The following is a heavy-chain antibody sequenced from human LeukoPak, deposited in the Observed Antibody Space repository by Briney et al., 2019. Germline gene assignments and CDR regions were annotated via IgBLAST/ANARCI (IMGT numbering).Heavy chain of an antibody. V-gene: IGHV2-5*02. CDR2: IYWDDDK. D-gene: IGHD6-13*01. Sequence: SGPTLVKPTQTLTLTCTFSGFSLSTSGVGVGWIRQPPGKALEWLALIYWDDDKRYSPSLKSRLTITKDTSKNQVVLTMTNVDPADTATYYCAHSIAAAGTGWFDPWGQGTLVTVSS. CDR3: AHSIAAAGTGWFDP. J-gene: IGHJ5*02. CDR1: GFSLSTSGVG.